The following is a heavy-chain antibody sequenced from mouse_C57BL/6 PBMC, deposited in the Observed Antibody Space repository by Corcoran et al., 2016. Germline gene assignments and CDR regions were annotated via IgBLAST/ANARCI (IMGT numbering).Heavy chain of an antibody. CDR3: ARGSYDGYYEDYAMDY. Sequence: QVQLQQPGAELVKPGASVKMSCKASGYTFTSYWITWVKQRPGQGLEWIGDIYPGSGSTNYNEKFKSKATLTVDTSSSTAYMQLSSLTSEDSAVYYCARGSYDGYYEDYAMDYWGQGTSVTVSS. CDR2: IYPGSGST. V-gene: IGHV1-55*01. D-gene: IGHD2-3*01. CDR1: GYTFTSYW. J-gene: IGHJ4*01.